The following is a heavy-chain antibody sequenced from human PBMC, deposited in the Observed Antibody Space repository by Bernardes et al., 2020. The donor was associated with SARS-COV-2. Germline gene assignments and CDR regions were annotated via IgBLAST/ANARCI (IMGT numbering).Heavy chain of an antibody. Sequence: SETLSLTCTVSGGSISSSCYYWSWIRQPPGLGLEWSGSIYYSGSTYYNPSLKSRVTISVDTTKNQFSLKLSSVTAADTAVYYCARGYFDWLSPYHFDYWGQGTLLLVTS. CDR2: IYYSGST. CDR3: ARGYFDWLSPYHFDY. J-gene: IGHJ4*02. V-gene: IGHV4-39*01. CDR1: GGSISSSCYY. D-gene: IGHD3-9*01.